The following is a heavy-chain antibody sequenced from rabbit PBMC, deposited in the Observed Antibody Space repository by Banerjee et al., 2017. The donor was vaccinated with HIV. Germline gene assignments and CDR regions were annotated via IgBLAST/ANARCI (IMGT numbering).Heavy chain of an antibody. Sequence: QQQLEESGGGPVQPEGSLTLTCKASGIDFSSYYYMCWVRQAPGKGLEWIASIYSTSGTTYYASWAKGRFTISSTSSTTVTLQMTSLTAADTATYFCARDGDSGTTYYKIFFDLWGQGTLVTVS. J-gene: IGHJ4*01. V-gene: IGHV1S45*01. CDR2: IYSTSGTT. CDR1: GIDFSSYYY. CDR3: ARDGDSGTTYYKIFFDL. D-gene: IGHD8-1*01.